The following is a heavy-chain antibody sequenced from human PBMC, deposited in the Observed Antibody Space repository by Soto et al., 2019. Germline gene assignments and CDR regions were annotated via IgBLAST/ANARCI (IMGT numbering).Heavy chain of an antibody. V-gene: IGHV2-5*02. CDR1: GFSLTTSGVG. J-gene: IGHJ4*02. D-gene: IGHD1-26*01. CDR2: IYWDDDK. Sequence: QITLKESGPTLVKPTQTLTLTCTFSGFSLTTSGVGVGWIRQPPGKALEWLALIYWDDDKRYSPSLKSRLTIPRDASKNPVVLTMTNMDPVETATYYWLYRAGPPRGGYYFDYWGQGTLVTVSS. CDR3: LYRAGPPRGGYYFDY.